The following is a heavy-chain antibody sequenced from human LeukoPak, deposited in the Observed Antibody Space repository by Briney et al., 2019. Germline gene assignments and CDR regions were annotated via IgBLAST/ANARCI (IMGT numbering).Heavy chain of an antibody. J-gene: IGHJ4*02. V-gene: IGHV1-18*01. CDR3: ASVQESPYSGTYSFDY. CDR1: GYIFVDYG. CDR2: ISGYNGDR. D-gene: IGHD1-26*01. Sequence: ASVKVSCKASGYIFVDYGISWVRQAPGQGLEWVGWISGYNGDRKYAQKLQGRVTMTTDKSTSTAYMELRGLRSDDTAVYYCASVQESPYSGTYSFDYWGQGTLVTVSS.